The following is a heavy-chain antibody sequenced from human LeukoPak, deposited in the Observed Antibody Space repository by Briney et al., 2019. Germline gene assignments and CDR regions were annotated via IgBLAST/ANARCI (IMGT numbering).Heavy chain of an antibody. V-gene: IGHV3-30*18. CDR3: AKDLLWFGELYTGMDV. D-gene: IGHD3-10*01. CDR1: GFTFSNYG. CDR2: ISYDGSNK. Sequence: PGGSLRLSCAASGFTFSNYGMHWVRQAPGKGLEWVAVISYDGSNKYYADSVKGRFTISRDNSKNPLYLQMNSLRAEDTAAYYCAKDLLWFGELYTGMDVWGKGTTVTVSS. J-gene: IGHJ6*04.